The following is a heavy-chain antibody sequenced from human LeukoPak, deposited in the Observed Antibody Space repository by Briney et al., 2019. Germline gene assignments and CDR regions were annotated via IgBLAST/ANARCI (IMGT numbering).Heavy chain of an antibody. D-gene: IGHD5-24*01. CDR1: GFTFSSYS. CDR3: ARDATRDGYNQHYYYYMDV. J-gene: IGHJ6*03. Sequence: GGSLRLSCAASGFTFSSYSMNWVRQAPGKGLEWVSSISSSSSYIYYADSVKGRFTISRDNAKNSLYLQMNSLRAEDTGVYYCARDATRDGYNQHYYYYMDVWGKGTTVTVSS. V-gene: IGHV3-21*01. CDR2: ISSSSSYI.